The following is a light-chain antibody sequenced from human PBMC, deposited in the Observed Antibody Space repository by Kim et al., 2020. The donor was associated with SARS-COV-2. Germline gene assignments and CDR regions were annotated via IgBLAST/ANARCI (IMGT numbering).Light chain of an antibody. J-gene: IGLJ1*01. CDR1: SSDVGGYNY. CDR2: DVS. CDR3: CSYAGSYTFYV. V-gene: IGLV2-11*01. Sequence: QSVTISCTGTSSDVGGYNYVSWYQQHPGKAPKLMIYDVSKRPSGVPDRFSGSKSGNTASLTISELQAEDEADYYCCSYAGSYTFYVFGTGTKVTVL.